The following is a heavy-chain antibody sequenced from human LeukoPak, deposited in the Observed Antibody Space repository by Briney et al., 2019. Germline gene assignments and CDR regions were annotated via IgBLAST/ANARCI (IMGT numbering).Heavy chain of an antibody. CDR2: ISHSANT. CDR3: ARQRSGSYRQHYFDY. CDR1: GYSISSDCY. Sequence: SETLSLTCTVSGYSISSDCYWGWIRQPPGKGLEWIGSISHSANTYYNASLKSRVTISVDTSKNQFSLKLSSVTAADTAVYYCARQRSGSYRQHYFDYWGQGTLVTVSS. V-gene: IGHV4-38-2*02. D-gene: IGHD1-26*01. J-gene: IGHJ4*02.